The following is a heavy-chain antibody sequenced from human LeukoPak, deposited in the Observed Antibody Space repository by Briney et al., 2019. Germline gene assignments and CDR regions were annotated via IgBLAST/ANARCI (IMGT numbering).Heavy chain of an antibody. CDR3: ATTDPSAAAGEGSDY. V-gene: IGHV1-3*01. CDR2: INAGNGNT. Sequence: INAGNGNTKYSQKFQGRVTITRDTSASTAYMELSSLRSEDTAVYYCATTDPSAAAGEGSDYWGQGTLVTVSS. D-gene: IGHD6-13*01. J-gene: IGHJ4*02.